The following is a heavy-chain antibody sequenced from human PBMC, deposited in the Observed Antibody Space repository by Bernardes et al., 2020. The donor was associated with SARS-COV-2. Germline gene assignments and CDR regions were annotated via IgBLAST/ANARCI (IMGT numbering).Heavy chain of an antibody. V-gene: IGHV3-23*01. J-gene: IGHJ4*02. CDR2: IRGTSANT. CDR3: AKKSSGWSTPGTLHH. D-gene: IGHD6-19*01. CDR1: GFTFSNYV. Sequence: GGSLRLSCGASGFTFSNYVMAWVRQAPGKGLECVSVIRGTSANTYYADSVKGRFTVSRDNSKNTLYLQMDSPRVDDTALYYCAKKSSGWSTPGTLHHWGQGILVTVSS.